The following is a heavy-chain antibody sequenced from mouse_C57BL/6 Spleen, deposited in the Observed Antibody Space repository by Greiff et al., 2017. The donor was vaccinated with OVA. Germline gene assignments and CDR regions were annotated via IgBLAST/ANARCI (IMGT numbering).Heavy chain of an antibody. CDR2: ISGGGGNT. V-gene: IGHV5-9*01. CDR3: ARQGGYDYSWFAY. Sequence: EVKLQESGGGLVKPGGSLKLSCAASGFTFSSYTMSWVRQTPEKRLEWVATISGGGGNTYYPDSVKGRFTISRDNAKNTLYLQMSSLRSEDTALYYCARQGGYDYSWFAYWGQGTLVTVSA. D-gene: IGHD2-4*01. CDR1: GFTFSSYT. J-gene: IGHJ3*01.